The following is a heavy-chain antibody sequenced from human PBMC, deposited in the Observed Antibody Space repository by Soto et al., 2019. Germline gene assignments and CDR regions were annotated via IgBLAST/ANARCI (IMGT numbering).Heavy chain of an antibody. Sequence: ASVKVSCKASGGTFSSYAISWVRQAPGQGLEWMGGIIPIFGTANYAQKFQGRVTITADESTSTAYMELSSLRSEDTAVYYCARAYPGGSYFDYWGQGTLVTVSS. V-gene: IGHV1-69*13. D-gene: IGHD1-26*01. CDR2: IIPIFGTA. CDR1: GGTFSSYA. CDR3: ARAYPGGSYFDY. J-gene: IGHJ4*02.